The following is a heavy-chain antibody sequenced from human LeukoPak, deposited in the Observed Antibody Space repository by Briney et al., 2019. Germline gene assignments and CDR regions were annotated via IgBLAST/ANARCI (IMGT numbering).Heavy chain of an antibody. CDR1: GFSFNKYD. CDR3: ATRTHSGNYIGYFDY. CDR2: VSFDGSKE. V-gene: IGHV3-30*03. D-gene: IGHD1-26*01. Sequence: GGSLRLSCVASGFSFNKYDMHWVRQAPGKGLEWVAVVSFDGSKEDYSDSSKGRFTVSRDNSKNMLFLQMNSLRAEDTAVYYCATRTHSGNYIGYFDYWGQGTLVTVSS. J-gene: IGHJ4*02.